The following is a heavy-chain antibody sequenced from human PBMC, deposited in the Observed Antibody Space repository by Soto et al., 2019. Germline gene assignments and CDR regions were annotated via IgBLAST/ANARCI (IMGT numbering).Heavy chain of an antibody. CDR1: GGTFSSYA. CDR3: ASDAGVNYYDSSGYYYIDY. Sequence: GASVKVSWKASGGTFSSYAISWVRQAPGQGLEWMGGIIPIFGTANYAQKFQGRVTITADESTSTAYMELSSLRSEDTAVYYCASDAGVNYYDSSGYYYIDYWGQGTLVTVSS. J-gene: IGHJ4*02. V-gene: IGHV1-69*13. D-gene: IGHD3-22*01. CDR2: IIPIFGTA.